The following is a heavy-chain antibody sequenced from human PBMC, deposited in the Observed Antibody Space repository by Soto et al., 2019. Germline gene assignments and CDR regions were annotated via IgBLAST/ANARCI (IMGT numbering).Heavy chain of an antibody. J-gene: IGHJ4*02. CDR3: ASDEGRGVKY. CDR1: GINFNNYW. D-gene: IGHD3-16*02. CDR2: INNVASII. V-gene: IGHV3-74*01. Sequence: EVQLVESGGGLIQPGGSLRLSCAVSGINFNNYWMHWIRQTPGKGLVWVSHINNVASIINYAESVRGRFTISRDNAGNTLYLHRNSLGVEDTANYYCASDEGRGVKYWGQGTSVSVSS.